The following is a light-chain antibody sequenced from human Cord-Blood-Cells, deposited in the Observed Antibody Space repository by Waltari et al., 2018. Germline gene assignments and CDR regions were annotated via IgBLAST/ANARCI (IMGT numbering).Light chain of an antibody. CDR3: QQRSNWPRS. J-gene: IGKJ2*03. V-gene: IGKV3-11*01. Sequence: ENMLTQSPATLSLSPGGRATLSCRASQNVSSYLAWYQQKPSQAPRLLIYDASNRATGIPARFSGSGSGTDFTLTISSLEPEDFAVYYCQQRSNWPRSFGQGTKLEIK. CDR1: QNVSSY. CDR2: DAS.